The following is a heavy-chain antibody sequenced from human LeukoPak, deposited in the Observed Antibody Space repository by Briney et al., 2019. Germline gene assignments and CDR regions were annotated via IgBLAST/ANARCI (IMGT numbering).Heavy chain of an antibody. V-gene: IGHV1-69*13. D-gene: IGHD3-22*01. CDR2: IIPIFGTA. Sequence: ASVKVSCKASGGTFSSYAISWVRQAPGQGLEWMGGIIPIFGTANYAQKFQGRVAITADESTSTAYMELSSLRSEDTAVYYCAGQRGMYYYDSSGYGIDYWGQGTLVTVSS. CDR3: AGQRGMYYYDSSGYGIDY. CDR1: GGTFSSYA. J-gene: IGHJ4*02.